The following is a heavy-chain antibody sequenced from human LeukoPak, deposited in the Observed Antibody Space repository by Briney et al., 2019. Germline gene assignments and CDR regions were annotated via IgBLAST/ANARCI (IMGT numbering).Heavy chain of an antibody. V-gene: IGHV3-20*04. CDR2: TNWNGGST. Sequence: GGSLRLSCAASGFTFDDYGMSWVRQAPGKGLEWVSGTNWNGGSTGYADSVKGRFTISRDNAKNSLYLQMNSLRAEDTALYYCARDVAVAGANNWFDPWGQGTLVTVSS. D-gene: IGHD6-19*01. CDR3: ARDVAVAGANNWFDP. J-gene: IGHJ5*02. CDR1: GFTFDDYG.